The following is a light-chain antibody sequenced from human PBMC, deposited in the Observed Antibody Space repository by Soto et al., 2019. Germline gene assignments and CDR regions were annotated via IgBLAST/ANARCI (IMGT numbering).Light chain of an antibody. CDR1: SSDIGDYDY. V-gene: IGLV2-14*01. CDR3: CSYTYIALDLV. J-gene: IGLJ2*01. CDR2: DVT. Sequence: QSALTQPASVSGSPGQSITISCTGTSSDIGDYDYVSWYQHLPGKAPKLLIFDVTNRPSGVSDRFSGSKSGNTASLTISGVRPEDEAEDYCCSYTYIALDLVFGGGTKLTVL.